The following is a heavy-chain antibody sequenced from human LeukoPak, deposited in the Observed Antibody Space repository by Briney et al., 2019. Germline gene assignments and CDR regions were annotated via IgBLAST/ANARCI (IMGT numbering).Heavy chain of an antibody. CDR1: GGTFSSYA. D-gene: IGHD3-22*01. Sequence: ASVKVSCKASGGTFSSYAISWVRQAPGQGLEWMGGIIPIFGTANYAQKFQGRAAITADESTSTAYMELSSLRSEDTAVYYCASVRAPSYDSSGYYPDYWGQGTLVTVSS. J-gene: IGHJ4*02. CDR2: IIPIFGTA. CDR3: ASVRAPSYDSSGYYPDY. V-gene: IGHV1-69*01.